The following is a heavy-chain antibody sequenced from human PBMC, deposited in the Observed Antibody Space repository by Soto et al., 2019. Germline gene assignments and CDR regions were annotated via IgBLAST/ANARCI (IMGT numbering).Heavy chain of an antibody. D-gene: IGHD2-2*01. CDR2: IYYSGST. CDR1: GGSISSGDYY. J-gene: IGHJ5*02. CDR3: ARAEIGYCSSTSCYNWFDP. Sequence: QVQLQESGPGLVKPSQTLSLTCTVSGGSISSGDYYWSWIRQPPGTGLEWIGYIYYSGSTYYNPSLKSRVTISVDTSKIQFSLKLSSVTAADTAVYYCARAEIGYCSSTSCYNWFDPWGQGTLVTVSS. V-gene: IGHV4-30-4*01.